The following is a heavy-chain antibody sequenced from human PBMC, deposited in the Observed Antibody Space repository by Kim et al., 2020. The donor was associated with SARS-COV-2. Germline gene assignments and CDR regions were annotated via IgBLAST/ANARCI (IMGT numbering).Heavy chain of an antibody. Sequence: GESLKISCKGSGYSFTSYSIIWVRHMPGKGLEWMGRIDPSDSYTNYSPSFQGHVNISTDKSISTAYLQWSSLKASATAMYYCARLSYSSSWYSRWFDPWG. D-gene: IGHD6-13*01. CDR3: ARLSYSSSWYSRWFDP. J-gene: IGHJ5*02. CDR1: GYSFTSYS. CDR2: IDPSDSYT. V-gene: IGHV5-10-1*01.